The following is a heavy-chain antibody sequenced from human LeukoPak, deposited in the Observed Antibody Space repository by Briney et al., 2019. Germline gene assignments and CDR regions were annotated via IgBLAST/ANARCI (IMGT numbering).Heavy chain of an antibody. CDR1: GGSISSSSYY. CDR2: IYCGST. Sequence: SETLSLTCTVSGGSISSSSYYWGWIRQPPGKGLEWIGSIYCGSTYYNPSLKSRVTISVDTSKNQFSLKLSSVTAADTAVYYCAREGGSSPTFDYWGQGTLVTVSS. CDR3: AREGGSSPTFDY. J-gene: IGHJ4*02. D-gene: IGHD6-6*01. V-gene: IGHV4-39*02.